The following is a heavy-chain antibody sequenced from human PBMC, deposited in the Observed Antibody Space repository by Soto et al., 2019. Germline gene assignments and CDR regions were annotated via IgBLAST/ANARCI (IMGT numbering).Heavy chain of an antibody. Sequence: TGGSLRLSCAASGFTFSSYGMHWVRQAPGKGLEWVAVIWYDGSNKYYADSVKGRFTISRDNSKNTLYLQMNSLRAEDTAVYYCARDRGYSYGQDYYYGMDVWGQGTTVTVSS. CDR1: GFTFSSYG. V-gene: IGHV3-33*01. CDR2: IWYDGSNK. D-gene: IGHD5-18*01. J-gene: IGHJ6*02. CDR3: ARDRGYSYGQDYYYGMDV.